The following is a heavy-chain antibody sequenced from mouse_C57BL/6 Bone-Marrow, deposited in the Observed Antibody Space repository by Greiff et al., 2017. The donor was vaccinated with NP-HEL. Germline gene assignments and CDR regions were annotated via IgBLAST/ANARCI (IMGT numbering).Heavy chain of an antibody. CDR2: IRLKSDNYAT. Sequence: EVKLMESGGGLVQPGGSMKLSCVASGFTFSNYWMNWVRQSPEKGLEWVAQIRLKSDNYATHYAESVKGRFTISRDDSKSSVYLQMNNLRAEDTGIYYCTGGITTVVATRYYYAMDYWGQGTSVTVSS. V-gene: IGHV6-3*01. D-gene: IGHD1-1*01. J-gene: IGHJ4*01. CDR1: GFTFSNYW. CDR3: TGGITTVVATRYYYAMDY.